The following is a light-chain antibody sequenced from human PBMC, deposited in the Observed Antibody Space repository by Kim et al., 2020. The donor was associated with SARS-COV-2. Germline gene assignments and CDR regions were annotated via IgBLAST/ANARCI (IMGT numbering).Light chain of an antibody. CDR2: RNN. Sequence: QAGLTQPPSVSKGLRQTATLTCTGNSNNVGDDGAAWLQQHQGHPPKLLSYRNNNRPSGISERLSASRSGNTASLTITGLQPEDEADYYCSAWDSSLNAWVFGGGTQLTVL. CDR1: SNNVGDDG. V-gene: IGLV10-54*01. CDR3: SAWDSSLNAWV. J-gene: IGLJ3*02.